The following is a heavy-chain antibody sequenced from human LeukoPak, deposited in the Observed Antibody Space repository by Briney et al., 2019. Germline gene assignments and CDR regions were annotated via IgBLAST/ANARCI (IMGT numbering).Heavy chain of an antibody. Sequence: ASVKVSCKVSGYTLTELSMHWVRQAPGKGLEWMGGFDPEDGETIYAQKFQGRVTMTEDTSTSTAYMELRSLRSDDTAVYYCARDPLDDYGDYGSSDYWGQGTLVTVSS. V-gene: IGHV1-24*01. CDR1: GYTLTELS. D-gene: IGHD4-17*01. CDR3: ARDPLDDYGDYGSSDY. CDR2: FDPEDGET. J-gene: IGHJ4*02.